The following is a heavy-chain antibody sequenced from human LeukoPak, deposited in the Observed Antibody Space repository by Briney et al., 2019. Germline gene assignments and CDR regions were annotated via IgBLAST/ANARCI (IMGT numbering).Heavy chain of an antibody. V-gene: IGHV3-21*01. D-gene: IGHD6-6*01. CDR1: GFRFSSYS. J-gene: IGHJ4*02. CDR2: ISSGTGSYI. CDR3: ARCSGVFGSSGY. Sequence: GGPLRLSCVASGFRFSSYSMNWVRQAPGKGLEWVSTISSGTGSYIYYADSVRGRFTISRDNAKNSLYLQMNSLRAEDTAVYYCARCSGVFGSSGYWGQGTLVTVSS.